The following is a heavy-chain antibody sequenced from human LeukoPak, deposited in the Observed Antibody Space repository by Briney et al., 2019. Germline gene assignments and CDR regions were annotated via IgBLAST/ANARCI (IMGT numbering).Heavy chain of an antibody. CDR3: ARDLPDSSSPKTPIDY. J-gene: IGHJ4*02. D-gene: IGHD6-6*01. Sequence: GASVKVSCKAPGYSFTSYGISWVRQAPGQGLEWMGWISAYNDNTNYAQNLQGRVTMTTDPSTRTAYMELRSLRSDDTAVYYCARDLPDSSSPKTPIDYWGQGTLVTVSS. CDR1: GYSFTSYG. CDR2: ISAYNDNT. V-gene: IGHV1-18*01.